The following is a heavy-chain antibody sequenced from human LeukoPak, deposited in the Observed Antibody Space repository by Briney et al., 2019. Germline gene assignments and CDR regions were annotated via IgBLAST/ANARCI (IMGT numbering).Heavy chain of an antibody. V-gene: IGHV1-3*01. CDR1: GYTFTSYA. D-gene: IGHD6-19*01. CDR3: ATSITVAPDAFDI. CDR2: INAGNGNT. J-gene: IGHJ3*02. Sequence: ASVKVSCKASGYTFTSYAMHWVRQAPGQRLEWMGWINAGNGNTKYSQKFQGRVTITRDTSASTAYMELSSLRSEGTAVYYCATSITVAPDAFDIWGQGTMVTVSS.